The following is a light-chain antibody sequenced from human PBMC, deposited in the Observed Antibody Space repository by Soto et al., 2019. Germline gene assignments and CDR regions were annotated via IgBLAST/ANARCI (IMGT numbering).Light chain of an antibody. Sequence: EIVMTQSPATLSVSPGETATLSCRASQSVSFHLAWYQQKPGQGPRLLIYGAFTRATGIPARFSGSGSGTDFTLTLNSLQYADFAVYYCQQYTNWPTLTFGGGTKVEIK. CDR1: QSVSFH. V-gene: IGKV3-15*01. CDR3: QQYTNWPTLT. J-gene: IGKJ4*01. CDR2: GAF.